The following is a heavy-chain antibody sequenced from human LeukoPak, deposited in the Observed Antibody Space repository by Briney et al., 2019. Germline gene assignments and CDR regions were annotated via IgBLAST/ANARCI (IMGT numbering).Heavy chain of an antibody. V-gene: IGHV4-34*01. J-gene: IGHJ4*02. D-gene: IGHD3-10*01. CDR3: AREDVLLWFGELLSGCYFDY. Sequence: PSETLSLTCAVYGGSFSGYYWSWIRQPPGKGLEWIGEINHSGSTNYNPSLKSRVTISVDTSKNQFSLKLSSVTAADTAVYYCAREDVLLWFGELLSGCYFDYWGQGTLVTVSS. CDR1: GGSFSGYY. CDR2: INHSGST.